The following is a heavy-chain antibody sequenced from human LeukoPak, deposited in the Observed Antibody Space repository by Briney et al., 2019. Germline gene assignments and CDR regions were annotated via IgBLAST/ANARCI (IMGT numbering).Heavy chain of an antibody. V-gene: IGHV1-46*01. J-gene: IGHJ6*03. CDR1: GYTFTGYW. CDR3: ARSQWLRSYYYYYMDV. Sequence: ASVKLSCKAFGYTFTGYWMHWVRQAPGQGPEWMGVISPSGGSTIYAQKFKGRVTLTRDMSTSTVYMELSSLRSEDTAVYYCARSQWLRSYYYYYMDVWGKGTTVTVSS. CDR2: ISPSGGST. D-gene: IGHD5-12*01.